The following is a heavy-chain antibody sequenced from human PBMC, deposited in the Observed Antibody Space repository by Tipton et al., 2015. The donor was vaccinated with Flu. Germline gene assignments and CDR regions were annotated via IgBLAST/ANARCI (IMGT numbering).Heavy chain of an antibody. CDR1: GDSMRRDYF. J-gene: IGHJ4*02. Sequence: TLSLTCTVSGDSMRRDYFWGWIRQAPGKGLEWIGNIHYSGSPHYNPSLKSRVTISVDTSKNQFSLRLNSVTAADTAVYFCAVGSSYLSHFDSWGQGTLVTVSS. D-gene: IGHD1-26*01. CDR2: IHYSGSP. V-gene: IGHV4-38-2*02. CDR3: AVGSSYLSHFDS.